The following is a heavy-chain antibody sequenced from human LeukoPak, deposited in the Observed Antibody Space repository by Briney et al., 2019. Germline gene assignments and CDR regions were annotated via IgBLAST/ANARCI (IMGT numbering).Heavy chain of an antibody. CDR2: ISYDGSNK. CDR1: GFTFSSYA. D-gene: IGHD6-19*01. J-gene: IGHJ4*02. V-gene: IGHV3-30-3*02. Sequence: PGGSLRLSCAASGFTFSSYAMHWVRQAPGKGLEWVAVISYDGSNKYYADSVKGRFTISRDNSKNTLYLQMNSLRAEDTAVYYCAKYSSVWTGDYFDYWGQGTLVTVSS. CDR3: AKYSSVWTGDYFDY.